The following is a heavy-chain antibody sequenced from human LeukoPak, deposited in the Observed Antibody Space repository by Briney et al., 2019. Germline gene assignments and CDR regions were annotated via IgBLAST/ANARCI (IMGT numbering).Heavy chain of an antibody. Sequence: ASVKASCKASGYTFTSYGISWVRQAPGPGLEWMGWMRAYNGNTNYAQKLQGRVTMTTDTSTSTAYIELRSLRSDDTAVYYCARNNYDFWSGGNWFDPWGQGTLVTVSS. D-gene: IGHD3-3*01. J-gene: IGHJ5*02. CDR1: GYTFTSYG. V-gene: IGHV1-18*01. CDR2: MRAYNGNT. CDR3: ARNNYDFWSGGNWFDP.